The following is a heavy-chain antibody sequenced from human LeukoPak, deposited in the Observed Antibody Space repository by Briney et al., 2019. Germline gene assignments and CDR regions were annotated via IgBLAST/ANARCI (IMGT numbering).Heavy chain of an antibody. CDR3: ASALHSSGWYEEDAFDI. CDR1: GGTFSSYA. V-gene: IGHV1-69*05. Sequence: SVKVSCKASGGTFSSYAISWVRQAPGQGLEWMGRIIPIFGTANYAQKFQGRVTITTDESTSTAYMELSSLRSEDTAVYYCASALHSSGWYEEDAFDIWGQGTMVTVSS. D-gene: IGHD6-19*01. CDR2: IIPIFGTA. J-gene: IGHJ3*02.